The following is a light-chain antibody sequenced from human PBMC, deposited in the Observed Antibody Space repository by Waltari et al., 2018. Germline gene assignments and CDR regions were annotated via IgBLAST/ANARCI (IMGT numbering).Light chain of an antibody. V-gene: IGLV7-43*01. Sequence: QTVVTQEPSLTVSPGGTVTLTCASSSGTVASHYYPNWFQQKPGPPPRALIYSTSKRHSWTPARFSGSLLGGKAALTLSGVQPEDEADYYCLLYYGGAQPWVFGGGTKLTVL. CDR3: LLYYGGAQPWV. CDR1: SGTVASHYY. J-gene: IGLJ3*02. CDR2: STS.